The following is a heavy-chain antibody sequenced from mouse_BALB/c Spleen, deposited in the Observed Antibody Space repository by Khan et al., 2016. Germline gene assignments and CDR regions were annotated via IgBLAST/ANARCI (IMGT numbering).Heavy chain of an antibody. V-gene: IGHV14-3*02. J-gene: IGHJ3*01. Sequence: IQLVPSGAEFVKPGASVKLSCTASGFNIKDTYIHWVKQSPEQGLEWIGGIDPANGNTKFDPKFQGKATITTDTSSNTAYLQLSSLTSEDTAVYYSVRPFYDGYYGFAYWGQGTLVTVSA. D-gene: IGHD2-3*01. CDR1: GFNIKDTY. CDR2: IDPANGNT. CDR3: VRPFYDGYYGFAY.